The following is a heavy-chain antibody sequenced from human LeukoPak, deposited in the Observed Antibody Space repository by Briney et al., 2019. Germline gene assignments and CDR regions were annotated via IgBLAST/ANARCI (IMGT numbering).Heavy chain of an antibody. CDR2: INHSGST. CDR3: ARGPSLLWFGELFD. Sequence: GSLRLSCAASGFTFSDYYMSWIRQPPGKGLEWIGEINHSGSTNYNPSLKSRVTISVDTSKNQFSLKLSSVTAADTAVYYCARGPSLLWFGELFDWGQGTLVTVSS. J-gene: IGHJ4*02. V-gene: IGHV4-34*01. CDR1: GFTFSDYY. D-gene: IGHD3-10*01.